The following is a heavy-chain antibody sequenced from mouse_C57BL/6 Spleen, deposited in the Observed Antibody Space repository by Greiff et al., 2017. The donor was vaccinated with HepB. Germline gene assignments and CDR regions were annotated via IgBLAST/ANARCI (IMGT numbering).Heavy chain of an antibody. Sequence: VQLQQPGAELVMPGASVKLSCKASGYTFTSYWMHWVKQRPGQGLEWIGEIDPSDSYTNYNQKFKGKSTLTVDKSSSTAYMQLSSLTSEDSAVYYCARGRQLRPTYWGQGTLVTVSA. V-gene: IGHV1-69*01. CDR3: ARGRQLRPTY. D-gene: IGHD3-2*02. J-gene: IGHJ3*01. CDR2: IDPSDSYT. CDR1: GYTFTSYW.